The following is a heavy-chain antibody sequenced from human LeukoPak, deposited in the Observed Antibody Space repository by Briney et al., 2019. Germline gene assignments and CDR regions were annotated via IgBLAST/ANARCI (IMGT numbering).Heavy chain of an antibody. CDR1: GFTFSSYW. D-gene: IGHD2-2*01. CDR2: IKQDGSEK. V-gene: IGHV3-7*01. J-gene: IGHJ4*02. CDR3: ARLKLLWSNYFDY. Sequence: GGSLRLSCAASGFTFSSYWMSWVRQAPGKGLEWVANIKQDGSEKYYVDSVKGRFTISRDNAKNSLYLQMNSLRAEDTAVYYCARLKLLWSNYFDYWGQGTLVTVSS.